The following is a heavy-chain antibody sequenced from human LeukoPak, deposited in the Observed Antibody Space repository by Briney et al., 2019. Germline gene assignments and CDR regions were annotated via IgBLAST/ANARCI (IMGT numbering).Heavy chain of an antibody. CDR1: GFTFSSYW. CDR2: IKEDGSQK. V-gene: IGHV3-7*04. D-gene: IGHD3-22*01. CDR3: ARGGGYYDSSGYYWNY. Sequence: SGGSLRLSCAASGFTFSSYWMSWVRQAPGKGLEWVAHIKEDGSQKDYVDSVKGRFTISRDNAKNSLYLQMNSLRAEDTAVYYCARGGGYYDSSGYYWNYWGQGTLVTVSS. J-gene: IGHJ4*02.